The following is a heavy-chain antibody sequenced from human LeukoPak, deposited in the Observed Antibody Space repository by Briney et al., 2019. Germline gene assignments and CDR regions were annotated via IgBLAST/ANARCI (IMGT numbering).Heavy chain of an antibody. J-gene: IGHJ4*02. D-gene: IGHD3-16*02. Sequence: GGSLRLSCAASGFTFSTYAISWVRQAPGKGLEWVAVIWYDGSNKYYADSVKGRFTISRDNSKNTLYLQMNSLRAEDTAVYYCAREYDYVWGSYRYTPGVYWGQGTLVTVSS. V-gene: IGHV3-33*08. CDR3: AREYDYVWGSYRYTPGVY. CDR2: IWYDGSNK. CDR1: GFTFSTYA.